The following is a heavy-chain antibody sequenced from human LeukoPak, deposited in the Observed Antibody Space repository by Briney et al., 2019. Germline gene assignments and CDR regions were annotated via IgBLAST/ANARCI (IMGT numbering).Heavy chain of an antibody. CDR1: GFTFSNAW. CDR3: AKRNLLSAFDI. V-gene: IGHV3-30*18. D-gene: IGHD1-14*01. CDR2: ISYDGSNK. Sequence: TGGSLRLSCAASGFTFSNAWMSWVRQAPGKGLEWVAVISYDGSNKYYADSVKGRFTISRDNSKNTLYLQMNSLRAEDTAVYYCAKRNLLSAFDIWGQGTMVTVSS. J-gene: IGHJ3*02.